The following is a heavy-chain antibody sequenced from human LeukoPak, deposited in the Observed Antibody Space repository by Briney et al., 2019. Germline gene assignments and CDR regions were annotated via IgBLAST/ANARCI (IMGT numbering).Heavy chain of an antibody. CDR2: IKQDGGEK. CDR1: GFNFRAYW. Sequence: GGSLRLSCTTSGFNFRAYWMSWVRQAPGKGLEWVANIKQDGGEKYYVDSVKGRFTIFRDNAQNSLYLQMNSLRAEDTAVYYCARVGSGPSDDYWGQGTLVTVSS. V-gene: IGHV3-7*01. J-gene: IGHJ4*02. CDR3: ARVGSGPSDDY. D-gene: IGHD6-19*01.